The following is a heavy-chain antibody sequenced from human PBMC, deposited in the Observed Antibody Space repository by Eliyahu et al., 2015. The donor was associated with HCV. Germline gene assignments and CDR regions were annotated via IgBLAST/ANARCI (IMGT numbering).Heavy chain of an antibody. Sequence: QVQLQQSGPGLVKPSQTLSLACAISGDDVSSNSAAWNWIRQSPSRGLEWLGRTYYRSEWFHDYAPFVESRISINPDTSKNQFSLQLNSVTPEDTAVYYCARESDVIGWFDPWGQGTLVTVSS. V-gene: IGHV6-1*01. CDR2: TYYRSEWFH. CDR3: ARESDVIGWFDP. D-gene: IGHD2-21*01. J-gene: IGHJ5*02. CDR1: GDDVSSNSAA.